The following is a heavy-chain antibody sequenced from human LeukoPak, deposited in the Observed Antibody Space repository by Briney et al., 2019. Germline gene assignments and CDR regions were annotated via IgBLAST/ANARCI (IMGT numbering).Heavy chain of an antibody. D-gene: IGHD6-13*01. Sequence: GASVKVSCKASGYTFTMFYMHWVRQAPGQGLEWMGWINPNSGGTNYAQKFQGRVTMTRDTSISTAYMELSRLRSDDTAVYYCARAIAAAAYWFDPWGQGTWSPSPQ. CDR2: INPNSGGT. V-gene: IGHV1-2*02. CDR1: GYTFTMFY. CDR3: ARAIAAAAYWFDP. J-gene: IGHJ5*02.